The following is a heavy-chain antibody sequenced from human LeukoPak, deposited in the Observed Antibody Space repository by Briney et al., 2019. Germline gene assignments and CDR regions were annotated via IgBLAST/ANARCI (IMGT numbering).Heavy chain of an antibody. CDR1: GESFSEYY. D-gene: IGHD5-12*01. J-gene: IGHJ5*02. CDR3: AFEGPVSGYAFDP. V-gene: IGHV4-34*01. Sequence: PSKTLSLTCAVYGESFSEYYWSWIRQPPGKGLEWIGQINHSGGTNYHPSLKTRVTISLDTSKNQVSLKLRSVTAADTAVYYCAFEGPVSGYAFDPWGQGALVAVSS. CDR2: INHSGGT.